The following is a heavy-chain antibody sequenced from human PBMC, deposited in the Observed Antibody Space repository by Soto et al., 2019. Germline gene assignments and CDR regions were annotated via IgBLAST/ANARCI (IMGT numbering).Heavy chain of an antibody. CDR1: GFTFSSYG. J-gene: IGHJ5*02. D-gene: IGHD6-13*01. Sequence: LKISCAASGFTFSSYGMHWVRQAPGKGLEWVAVIWYDGSNKYYADSVKGRFTISRDNSKNTLYLQMNSLRAEDTAVYYCARSLGGVGVGSSWTNWFDPWGQGTLVTVSS. CDR2: IWYDGSNK. V-gene: IGHV3-33*01. CDR3: ARSLGGVGVGSSWTNWFDP.